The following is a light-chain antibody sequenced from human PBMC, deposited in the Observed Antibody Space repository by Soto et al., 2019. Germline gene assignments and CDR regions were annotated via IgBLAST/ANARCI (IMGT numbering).Light chain of an antibody. CDR2: EVS. CDR3: NSYRSRNTVV. V-gene: IGLV2-14*01. Sequence: QSALTQPASVSGSPGQSITIFCTGTSSDVGGYNYVSWYQQHPGKAPKLMIYEVSKRPSGVSNRFSGSKSGNTASLTISGLQPEDEADYYCNSYRSRNTVVLGTGTKLTVL. CDR1: SSDVGGYNY. J-gene: IGLJ1*01.